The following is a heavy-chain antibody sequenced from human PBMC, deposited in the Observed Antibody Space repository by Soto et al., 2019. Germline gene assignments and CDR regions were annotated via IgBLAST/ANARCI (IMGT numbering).Heavy chain of an antibody. Sequence: VGSLRLSCVASGLTFGSRAMSWVRQAPGEGLQWVSTITDTGGDAKYADSVRGRFVISRDNSKKTLYLQMTSLTAEDSAMYYCARGSTDSYPGSRIFDFCGRGTLVTVSS. CDR3: ARGSTDSYPGSRIFDF. V-gene: IGHV3-23*01. CDR2: ITDTGGDA. J-gene: IGHJ4*02. CDR1: GLTFGSRA. D-gene: IGHD3-10*01.